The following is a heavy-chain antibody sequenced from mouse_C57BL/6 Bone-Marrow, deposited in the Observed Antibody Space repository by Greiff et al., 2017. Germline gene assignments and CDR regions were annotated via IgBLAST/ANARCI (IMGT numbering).Heavy chain of an antibody. V-gene: IGHV5-6*01. CDR2: ISSGGSYT. J-gene: IGHJ4*01. CDR3: ARPLTCYYAMDY. CDR1: GFTFSSYG. Sequence: EVKLMESGGDLVKPGGSLKLSCAASGFTFSSYGMSWVRQTPDKRLEWVATISSGGSYTYYPDSVKGRFTISRDNAKNTLYLQMSSLKSEDTAMYDCARPLTCYYAMDYWGQGTSVTVSS.